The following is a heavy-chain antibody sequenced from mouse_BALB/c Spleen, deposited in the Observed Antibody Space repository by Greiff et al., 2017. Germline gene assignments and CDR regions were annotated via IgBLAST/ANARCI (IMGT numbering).Heavy chain of an antibody. CDR1: GYTFTDYE. V-gene: IGHV1-15*01. CDR2: IDPETGGT. J-gene: IGHJ4*01. CDR3: TRGGLYDGYYVGAMDY. D-gene: IGHD2-3*01. Sequence: QVQLQQSGAELVRPGASVTLSYKASGYTFTDYEMHWVKQTPVHGLEWIGAIDPETGGTAYNQKFKGKATLTADKSSSTAYMELRSLTSEDSAVYYCTRGGLYDGYYVGAMDYWGQGTSVTVSS.